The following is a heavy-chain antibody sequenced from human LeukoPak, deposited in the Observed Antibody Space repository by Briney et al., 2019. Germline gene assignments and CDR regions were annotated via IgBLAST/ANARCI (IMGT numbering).Heavy chain of an antibody. V-gene: IGHV3-23*01. D-gene: IGHD3-22*01. J-gene: IGHJ4*02. CDR3: ARGRYYYDRFEIFDY. Sequence: GGSLRLSCAASGFTFSSYAMSWVRQAPGKGLEWVSGISNSGDSTYYADSVKGRFTISRDNSKNTLYLQMNSLRAEDTAVYYCARGRYYYDRFEIFDYWGQGTLVTVSS. CDR1: GFTFSSYA. CDR2: ISNSGDST.